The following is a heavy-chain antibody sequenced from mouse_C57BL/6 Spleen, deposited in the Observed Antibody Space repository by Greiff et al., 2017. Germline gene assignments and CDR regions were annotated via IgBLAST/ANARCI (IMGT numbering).Heavy chain of an antibody. CDR2: ISTYYGDA. J-gene: IGHJ2*01. V-gene: IGHV1-67*01. Sequence: VQLQQSGPELVRPGVSVKISCKGSGYTFTDYAMHWVNQSHAKSLEWIGVISTYYGDASYNQKFKDKATMTVDKSYSTAYMELARLTSADSAGYYCARRYYYGSSYKDYGGQGTTLTFSS. CDR3: ARRYYYGSSYKDY. D-gene: IGHD1-1*01. CDR1: GYTFTDYA.